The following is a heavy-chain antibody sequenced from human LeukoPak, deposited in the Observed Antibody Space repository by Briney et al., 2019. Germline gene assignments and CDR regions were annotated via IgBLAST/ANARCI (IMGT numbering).Heavy chain of an antibody. V-gene: IGHV4-59*01. J-gene: IGHJ4*02. D-gene: IGHD2-21*01. CDR3: ARGVVIAPQTFDY. Sequence: SETLSLTCTVSGGSISTYFWSWIRQPPGKGLEWIGYIYYSGSTNYNPSLKSRVTISVDTSKNQFSLKLSSVTAADTAVYYCARGVVIAPQTFDYWGQGTLVTVSS. CDR1: GGSISTYF. CDR2: IYYSGST.